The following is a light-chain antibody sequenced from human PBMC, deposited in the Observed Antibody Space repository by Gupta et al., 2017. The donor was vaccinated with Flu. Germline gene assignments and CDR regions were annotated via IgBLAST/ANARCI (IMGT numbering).Light chain of an antibody. CDR2: GAS. J-gene: IGKJ1*01. CDR3: HQYGNSPWT. V-gene: IGKV3-20*01. CDR1: QSVTFNS. Sequence: GILSLSPGEGATLSCRASQSVTFNSLAWYQQIPGQAPRLLIYGASTRGTGIPDRFSGSGSGTDFTLTISRLEPEDFGVYYCHQYGNSPWTFGRGTKVEIK.